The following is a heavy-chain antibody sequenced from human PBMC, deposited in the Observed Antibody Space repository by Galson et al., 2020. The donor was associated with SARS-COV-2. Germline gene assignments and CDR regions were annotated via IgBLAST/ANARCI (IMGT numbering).Heavy chain of an antibody. CDR1: GYIFNTYG. CDR2: ISGYNGDT. CDR3: ARDIYDSSGYQMGY. Sequence: ASVKVSCKASGYIFNTYGISWVRQAPEQGLEWMGWISGYNGDTILAQKLQGRVTMTTDTSTSTVYMELRSLISDDTAMYYCARDIYDSSGYQMGYWGQGTLVTVSS. J-gene: IGHJ4*02. V-gene: IGHV1-18*01. D-gene: IGHD3-22*01.